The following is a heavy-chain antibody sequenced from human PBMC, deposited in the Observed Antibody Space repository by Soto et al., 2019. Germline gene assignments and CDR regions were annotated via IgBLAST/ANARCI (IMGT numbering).Heavy chain of an antibody. Sequence: GGCLRLSCAASGFTFSSYAMSWVRQAPGKGLEWVSAISGSGGSTYYADSVKGRFTISRDNSKNTLYLQMNSLRAEDTAVYYCAKSLVATDAFDIWGQGTMVTVSS. D-gene: IGHD5-12*01. J-gene: IGHJ3*02. CDR2: ISGSGGST. CDR1: GFTFSSYA. V-gene: IGHV3-23*01. CDR3: AKSLVATDAFDI.